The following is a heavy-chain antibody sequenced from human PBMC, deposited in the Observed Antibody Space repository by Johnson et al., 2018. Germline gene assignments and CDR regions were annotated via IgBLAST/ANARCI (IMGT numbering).Heavy chain of an antibody. Sequence: VQLVESGAEMKKPGASVKVSCKASGYIFSNFDINWIRQASGQGLEWMGWMCPKSGHTGYAEKFRGRVTMTRNTSISTAYMELDRLRSEDTAVYYCARGRQVLLEFWGYQYWGQGSLVTVSS. V-gene: IGHV1-8*01. D-gene: IGHD2-15*01. CDR2: MCPKSGHT. CDR3: ARGRQVLLEFWGYQY. J-gene: IGHJ4*02. CDR1: GYIFSNFD.